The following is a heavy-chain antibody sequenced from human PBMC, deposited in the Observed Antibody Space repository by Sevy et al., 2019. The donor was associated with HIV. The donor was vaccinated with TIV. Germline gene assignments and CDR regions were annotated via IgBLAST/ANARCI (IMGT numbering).Heavy chain of an antibody. CDR3: AGQLGIGAFDI. J-gene: IGHJ3*02. V-gene: IGHV3-53*01. CDR2: IYAGGST. D-gene: IGHD7-27*01. CDR1: GLSVSRNY. Sequence: GGSLRLSCAASGLSVSRNYLSWVRQAPGKGLEWVSVIYAGGSTYYADSVRGRFTVSRDKAKNTLYHQMNSLRAEDTAVYYCAGQLGIGAFDIWGQGTMVTVSS.